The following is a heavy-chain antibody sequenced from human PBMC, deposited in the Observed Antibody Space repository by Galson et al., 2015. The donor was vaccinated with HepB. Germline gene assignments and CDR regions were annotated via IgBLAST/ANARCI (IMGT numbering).Heavy chain of an antibody. CDR3: ARKGGEREYSSGWYWYYYYYYMDV. Sequence: SLRLSCAASGFTFSSYSMNWVRQAPGKGLEWVSSISSSSSYIYYADSVKGRFTISRDNAKNSLYLQMNSLRAEDTAVYYCARKGGEREYSSGWYWYYYYYYMDVWGGGTTVTVSS. CDR1: GFTFSSYS. V-gene: IGHV3-21*01. CDR2: ISSSSSYI. J-gene: IGHJ6*03. D-gene: IGHD6-19*01.